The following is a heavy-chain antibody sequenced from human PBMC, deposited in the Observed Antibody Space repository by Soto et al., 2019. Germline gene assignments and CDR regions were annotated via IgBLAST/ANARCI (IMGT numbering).Heavy chain of an antibody. CDR3: ARDRGANGAYFDY. D-gene: IGHD3-10*01. CDR2: IYYSGST. V-gene: IGHV4-59*01. CDR1: GGSINSNY. J-gene: IGHJ4*02. Sequence: QVQLQESGPGLVKPSETLSLTCTVSGGSINSNYWSWIRQPPGKGLEWIGYIYYSGSTNYNPSLKSRVTISVDTSKKQFYLKLNSVPAADTAVYYCARDRGANGAYFDYWGQGTLVTVSS.